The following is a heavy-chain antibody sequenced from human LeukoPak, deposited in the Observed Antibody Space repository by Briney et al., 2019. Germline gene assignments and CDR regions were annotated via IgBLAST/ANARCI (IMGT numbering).Heavy chain of an antibody. CDR2: IYYSGST. V-gene: IGHV4-59*01. Sequence: SETLSLTCTVSGGSISSYYWSWLRQPPGKGLEWIGYIYYSGSTNYNPSLKSRVTISVDTSKNQFSLKLSSVTAADTAVYYCARGLLGSYAFDIWGQGTMVTVSS. J-gene: IGHJ3*02. CDR1: GGSISSYY. D-gene: IGHD2-15*01. CDR3: ARGLLGSYAFDI.